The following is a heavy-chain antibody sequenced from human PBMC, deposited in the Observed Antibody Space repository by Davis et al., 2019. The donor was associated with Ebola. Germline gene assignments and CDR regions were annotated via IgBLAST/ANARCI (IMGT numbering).Heavy chain of an antibody. Sequence: AESLTLTCVASASNINAYVMSRVRQAPGKGLEWVAVIYNGGSTYYADSVKGRFTISRDNSKNTLYLQMNSLRAEDTAVYFCARQLPYYSYGMDVWGHGTTVTVSS. D-gene: IGHD2-2*01. J-gene: IGHJ6*02. CDR2: IYNGGST. CDR1: ASNINAYV. V-gene: IGHV3-53*01. CDR3: ARQLPYYSYGMDV.